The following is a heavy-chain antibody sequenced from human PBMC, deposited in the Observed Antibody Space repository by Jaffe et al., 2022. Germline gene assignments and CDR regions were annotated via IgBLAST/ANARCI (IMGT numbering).Heavy chain of an antibody. CDR3: ARLYDFSSWFDP. J-gene: IGHJ5*02. CDR2: IYYSGST. V-gene: IGHV4-39*01. D-gene: IGHD3-3*01. CDR1: GGSISSSSYY. Sequence: QLQLQESGPGLVKPSETLSLTCTVSGGSISSSSYYWGWIRQPPGKGLEWIGSIYYSGSTYYNPSLKSRVTISVDTSKNQFSLKLSSVTAADTAVYYCARLYDFSSWFDPWGQGTLVTVSS.